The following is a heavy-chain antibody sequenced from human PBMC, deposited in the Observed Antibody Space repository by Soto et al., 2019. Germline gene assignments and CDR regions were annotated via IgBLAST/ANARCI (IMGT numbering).Heavy chain of an antibody. V-gene: IGHV4-59*01. CDR2: IYYSGST. D-gene: IGHD4-17*01. J-gene: IGHJ6*02. CDR3: ARGRDSDYGDYIPGDQKPYYYYYGMDV. CDR1: GGSISSYY. Sequence: QVQLQESGPGLVKPSETLSLTCTVSGGSISSYYWSWIRQPPGKGLEWIGYIYYSGSTNYNPSLKSRVTISVDTSKNQFSLKLSSVTAADTAVYYCARGRDSDYGDYIPGDQKPYYYYYGMDVWGQGTTVTVSS.